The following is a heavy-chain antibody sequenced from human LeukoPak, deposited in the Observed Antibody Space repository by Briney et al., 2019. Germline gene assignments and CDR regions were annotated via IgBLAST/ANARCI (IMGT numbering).Heavy chain of an antibody. Sequence: GRSLRLSCVASGFTFSSYAMHWVRQAPGKGLEWVAVISYDGSNKYYADSVKGRFTISRDNSKNTLYLQMNSLRAEDTAVYYCARDRYYYDSSGYYYEGAFDIWGQGTMVTVSS. V-gene: IGHV3-30-3*01. J-gene: IGHJ3*02. D-gene: IGHD3-22*01. CDR2: ISYDGSNK. CDR3: ARDRYYYDSSGYYYEGAFDI. CDR1: GFTFSSYA.